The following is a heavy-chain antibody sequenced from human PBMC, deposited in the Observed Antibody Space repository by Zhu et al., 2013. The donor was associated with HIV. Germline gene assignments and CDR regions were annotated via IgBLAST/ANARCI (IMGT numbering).Heavy chain of an antibody. CDR3: ARGRGYYDSSGYPDAFDI. CDR2: IIPIFGTA. D-gene: IGHD3-22*01. CDR1: GGTFSSYA. J-gene: IGHJ3*02. V-gene: IGHV1-69*06. Sequence: QVQLVQSGAEVKKPGSSVKVSCKASGGTFSSYAISWVRQAPGQGLEWMGGIIPIFGTANYAQKFQGRVTITADKSTSTAYMELSSLRSEDTAVYYCARGRGYYDSSGYPDAFDIWGQGTMVTVSS.